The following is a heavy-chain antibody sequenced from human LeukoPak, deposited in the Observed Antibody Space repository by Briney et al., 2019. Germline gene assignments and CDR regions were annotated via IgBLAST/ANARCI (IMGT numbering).Heavy chain of an antibody. D-gene: IGHD4-11*01. CDR3: ARDLSVISAKGSAFDI. V-gene: IGHV4-30-4*01. J-gene: IGHJ3*02. CDR1: GGSISSGDYY. Sequence: SETLSLTCTVSGGSISSGDYYWSWIRQPPGKGLEWIGYIYYSGSTYYNPSLKSRVTISVDTSKNQFSLKLSSVTAADTAVYYCARDLSVISAKGSAFDIWGQGTMVTVSS. CDR2: IYYSGST.